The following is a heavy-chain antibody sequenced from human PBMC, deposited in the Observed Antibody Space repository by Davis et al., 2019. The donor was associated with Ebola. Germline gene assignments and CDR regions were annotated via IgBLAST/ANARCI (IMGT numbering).Heavy chain of an antibody. CDR1: GYTYGHHG. J-gene: IGHJ4*02. V-gene: IGHV1-18*04. CDR2: ISGYNART. Sequence: ASVKVSCKASGYTYGHHGVGWVRQAPGQGLEWVGWISGYNARTLYGKKFQGRVTMTTDASTSTAYMELLRLMSDDTAVYYCARDAVGDNILKLDYWGQGTLVTVSS. CDR3: ARDAVGDNILKLDY. D-gene: IGHD4-17*01.